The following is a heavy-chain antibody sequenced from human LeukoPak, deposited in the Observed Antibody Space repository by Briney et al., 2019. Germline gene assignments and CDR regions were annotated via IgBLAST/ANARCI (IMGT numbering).Heavy chain of an antibody. J-gene: IGHJ4*02. CDR2: INWNGGST. CDR3: ARDGAGSGLYYFDY. CDR1: GFTFDDYG. V-gene: IGHV3-20*04. Sequence: GGSLRLSCAASGFTFDDYGMSWVRQAPGKGLEWVSGINWNGGSTGYADSVKGRFTIPRDNAKNSLYLQMNSLRAEDTALYYCARDGAGSGLYYFDYWGQGTLVTVSS. D-gene: IGHD6-19*01.